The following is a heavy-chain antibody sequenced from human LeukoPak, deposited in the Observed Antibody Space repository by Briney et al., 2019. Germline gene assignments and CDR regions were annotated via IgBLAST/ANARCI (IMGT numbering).Heavy chain of an antibody. V-gene: IGHV4-4*02. Sequence: PSETLSLTCAVTGGSISSNNWCSWVRQPPGKGLEWIGDIYHSGSTNYSPSLKSRVTISVDKSKNQFSLKLSSLTAADTAVYYCARLTLSDNYFDYWGQGTLVTVSS. CDR3: ARLTLSDNYFDY. CDR1: GGSISSNNW. D-gene: IGHD4-23*01. J-gene: IGHJ4*02. CDR2: IYHSGST.